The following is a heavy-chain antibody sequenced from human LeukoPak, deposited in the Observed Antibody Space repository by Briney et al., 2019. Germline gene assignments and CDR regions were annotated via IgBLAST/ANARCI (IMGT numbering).Heavy chain of an antibody. J-gene: IGHJ4*02. Sequence: GESLKISCKGSGYRFTSYWIGWVRQMPGKGLEWMGIIYPGDSDTRYSPSFQGQVTISADKSISTAYLQWSSLKASDTAMYYCARHLFAYCGGDCYSAIGYWGQGTLVTVSS. D-gene: IGHD2-21*02. CDR1: GYRFTSYW. CDR3: ARHLFAYCGGDCYSAIGY. V-gene: IGHV5-51*01. CDR2: IYPGDSDT.